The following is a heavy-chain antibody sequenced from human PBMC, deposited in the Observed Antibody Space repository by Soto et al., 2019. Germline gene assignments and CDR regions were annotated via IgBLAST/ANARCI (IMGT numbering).Heavy chain of an antibody. CDR1: GYIFSDYG. J-gene: IGHJ3*02. D-gene: IGHD4-4*01. Sequence: QVQLVQSGAEVKKPGASVKVSCKSSGYIFSDYGITWVRQAPGQGLEWMGWISAYNGNTDYAQKFQDRLTLATDTSTSTAYTELRSLRSDDTALYYCARPVTSPDHLDIWGQGTMVTVSS. CDR3: ARPVTSPDHLDI. CDR2: ISAYNGNT. V-gene: IGHV1-18*01.